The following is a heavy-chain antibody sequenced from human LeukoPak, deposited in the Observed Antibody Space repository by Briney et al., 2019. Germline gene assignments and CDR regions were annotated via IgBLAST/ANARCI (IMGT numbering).Heavy chain of an antibody. CDR2: INHSGST. CDR3: AGGVGNILTGYFLDY. CDR1: GGSFSGYY. Sequence: SETLSLTCAVYGGSFSGYYWSWIRQPPGKGLEWIGEINHSGSTNYNPSLKSRVTISVDTSKNQFSLKLSSVTAADTAVYYCAGGVGNILTGYFLDYWGQGTLVTVSS. D-gene: IGHD3-9*01. V-gene: IGHV4-34*01. J-gene: IGHJ4*02.